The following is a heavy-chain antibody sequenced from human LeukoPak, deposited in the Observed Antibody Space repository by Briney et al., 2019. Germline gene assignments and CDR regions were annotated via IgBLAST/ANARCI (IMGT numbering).Heavy chain of an antibody. CDR3: ARAKRGSITGTTKIDY. D-gene: IGHD1-7*01. V-gene: IGHV4-34*01. J-gene: IGHJ4*02. Sequence: PSETLSLTCTVSGGSISSYYWSWIRQPPGKGLEWIGEINHSGSTNYNPSLKSRVTISVDTSKNQFSLKLSSVTAADTAVYYCARAKRGSITGTTKIDYWGQGTLVTVSS. CDR1: GGSISSYY. CDR2: INHSGST.